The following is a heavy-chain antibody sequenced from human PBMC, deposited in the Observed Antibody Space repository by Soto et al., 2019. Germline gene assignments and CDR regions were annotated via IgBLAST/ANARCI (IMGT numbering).Heavy chain of an antibody. CDR3: ARGVRDFWSGYYVYYYYGMDV. V-gene: IGHV3-7*03. CDR1: GFTFSSYW. D-gene: IGHD3-3*01. Sequence: GSLRLSCAASGFTFSSYWMSWVRQAPGKGLEWVANIKQDGSEKYYVDSVKGRFTISRDNAKNSLYLQMNSLRAEDTAVYYCARGVRDFWSGYYVYYYYGMDVWGQGTTVTVSS. CDR2: IKQDGSEK. J-gene: IGHJ6*02.